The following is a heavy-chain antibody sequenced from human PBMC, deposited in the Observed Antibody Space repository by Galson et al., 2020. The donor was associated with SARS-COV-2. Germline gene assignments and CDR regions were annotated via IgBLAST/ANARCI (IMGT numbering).Heavy chain of an antibody. CDR3: AREDRAAAARWFDP. D-gene: IGHD6-13*01. CDR1: GFTFISYA. Sequence: GGSLRLSCTASGFTFISYAINWVRQAPGKGLEWVAFISNDGSYEYFADSVKGRFTISRDESKNTVYLQMKSLRAEDTGVYYCAREDRAAAARWFDPWGQGTLVTVSS. J-gene: IGHJ5*02. V-gene: IGHV3-30*04. CDR2: ISNDGSYE.